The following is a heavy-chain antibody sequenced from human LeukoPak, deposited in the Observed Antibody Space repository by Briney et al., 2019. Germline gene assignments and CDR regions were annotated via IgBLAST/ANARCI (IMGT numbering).Heavy chain of an antibody. CDR1: GFTFSSYA. Sequence: HPGRSLRLSCAASGFTFSSYAMHWVRQAPGKGLEWVAVISYDGSNKYYADSVKGRFTISRDNSKNTLYLQMNSLRAEDTAVYYCTTRVPAAFDIWGQGTMVTVSS. CDR3: TTRVPAAFDI. CDR2: ISYDGSNK. J-gene: IGHJ3*02. V-gene: IGHV3-30*04. D-gene: IGHD1-26*01.